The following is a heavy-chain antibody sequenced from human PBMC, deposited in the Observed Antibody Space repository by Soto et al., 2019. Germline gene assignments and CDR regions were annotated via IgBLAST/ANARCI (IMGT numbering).Heavy chain of an antibody. D-gene: IGHD1-1*01. V-gene: IGHV4-59*01. CDR1: GGSISSYY. CDR2: IYYSGST. CDR3: ARLATRYYFDY. Sequence: SETLSLTCTVSGGSISSYYWSWIRQPPGKGLEWIGYIYYSGSTNYNPSLKSRVTISVDTSKNQFSLKLSSVTAADTAVYYCARLATRYYFDYWGQGPLVTVSS. J-gene: IGHJ4*02.